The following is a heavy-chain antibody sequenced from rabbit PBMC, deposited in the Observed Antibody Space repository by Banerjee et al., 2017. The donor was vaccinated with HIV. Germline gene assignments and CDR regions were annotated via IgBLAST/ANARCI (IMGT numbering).Heavy chain of an antibody. CDR3: ARDLAGVIGWNFGL. J-gene: IGHJ4*01. D-gene: IGHD4-1*01. Sequence: QEQLVESGGGLVQPGGSLKLSCKASGFDFSSYGVSWVRQAPGKGLEWIGYIDPVFGSTNYASWVNGRFTISSHNAQNTLYLQLNSLTAADTATYFCARDLAGVIGWNFGLWGQGTLVTVS. CDR1: GFDFSSYG. V-gene: IGHV1S47*01. CDR2: IDPVFGST.